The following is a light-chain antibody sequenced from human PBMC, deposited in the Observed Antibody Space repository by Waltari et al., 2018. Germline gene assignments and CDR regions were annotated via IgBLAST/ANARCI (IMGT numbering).Light chain of an antibody. J-gene: IGLJ2*01. CDR3: SSYSNSNTLL. Sequence: QSALAQPASVSGSPGQSITISCTGSNRDVGGYNYVAWHQQHPGKAPKLMIYDVSNRPSGVFNRCPGSKAGNTASLTISGLQAEDEADYYCSSYSNSNTLLFGGGTKLAVL. CDR1: NRDVGGYNY. CDR2: DVS. V-gene: IGLV2-14*03.